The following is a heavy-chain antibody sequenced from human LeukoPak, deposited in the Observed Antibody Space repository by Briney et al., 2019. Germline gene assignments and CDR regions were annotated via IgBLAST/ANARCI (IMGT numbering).Heavy chain of an antibody. CDR3: ARNSYYDNSGEGAFDI. Sequence: SETLSLTCAVSGGPLTSYYWSWIRQPPGKGLEWIGFIYYRGSTNYNPSLESRVTISVDTSKNRFSLKLSSVTAADTAVYYCARNSYYDNSGEGAFDIWGQGTMVTVSS. D-gene: IGHD3-22*01. J-gene: IGHJ3*02. CDR1: GGPLTSYY. V-gene: IGHV4-59*12. CDR2: IYYRGST.